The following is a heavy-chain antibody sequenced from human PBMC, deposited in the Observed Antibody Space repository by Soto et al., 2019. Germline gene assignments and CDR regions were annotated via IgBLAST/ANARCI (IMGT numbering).Heavy chain of an antibody. D-gene: IGHD2-2*01. CDR1: GASIGSGDDY. CDR2: ISDSGST. J-gene: IGHJ5*02. V-gene: IGHV4-30-4*08. CDR3: AKYQPPEFDP. Sequence: SETLSLTYSVSGASIGSGDDYWTWIRQSPGKGLEWIGYISDSGSTFYNPSLRSRLTIALDTSKNHFSLKLNSVTAADTAVYYCAKYQPPEFDPWGQGXPVTVSS.